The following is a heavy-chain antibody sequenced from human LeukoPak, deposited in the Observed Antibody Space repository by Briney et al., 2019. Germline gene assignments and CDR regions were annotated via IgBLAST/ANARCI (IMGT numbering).Heavy chain of an antibody. D-gene: IGHD1-26*01. Sequence: ASVKVSCKASGYTFTSYGISWVRQAPGQGLEWMGWISAYNGNTNYAQKLQGRVTMTTDTSTSTAYMELRSLRSDDTAVYYCARSTFSRYSGSYYPLDYWGQGTLVTVS. CDR2: ISAYNGNT. CDR1: GYTFTSYG. V-gene: IGHV1-18*01. CDR3: ARSTFSRYSGSYYPLDY. J-gene: IGHJ4*02.